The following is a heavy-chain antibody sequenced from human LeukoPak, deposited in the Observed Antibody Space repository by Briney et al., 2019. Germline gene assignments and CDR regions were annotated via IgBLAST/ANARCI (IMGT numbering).Heavy chain of an antibody. Sequence: SETLSLTCTVTGGSISSYYWSWIRQPPGKGLEWIGYIYYSGSTNYNPSLKSRVTISVDTSKNQFSLKLSSVTAADTAVYYCARHSVITMAAFDYWGQGTLVTVSS. CDR1: GGSISSYY. J-gene: IGHJ4*02. CDR2: IYYSGST. CDR3: ARHSVITMAAFDY. D-gene: IGHD3-10*01. V-gene: IGHV4-59*08.